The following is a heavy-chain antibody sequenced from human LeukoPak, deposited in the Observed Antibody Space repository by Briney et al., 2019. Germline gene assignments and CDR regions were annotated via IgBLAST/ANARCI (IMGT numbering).Heavy chain of an antibody. CDR1: GYTFTSYD. J-gene: IGHJ5*02. D-gene: IGHD2-2*02. V-gene: IGHV1-8*01. Sequence: ASVKVSCKASGYTFTSYDINWVRQATRQGLEWMGWMNPNSGNTGYAQKFQGRVTMTRNTSISTAYMELSSLRSEDTAVYYCARGRYCSSTSCYRRWFDPWGQGTLVTVSS. CDR2: MNPNSGNT. CDR3: ARGRYCSSTSCYRRWFDP.